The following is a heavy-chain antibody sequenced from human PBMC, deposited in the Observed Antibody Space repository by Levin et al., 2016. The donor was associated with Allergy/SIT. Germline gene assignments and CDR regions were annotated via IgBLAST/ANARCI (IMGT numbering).Heavy chain of an antibody. V-gene: IGHV3-11*05. Sequence: GGSLRLSCAASGFTFSDYYMSWIRQAPGKGLEWVSYISSSSSYTNYADSVKGRFTISRDNAKNSLYLQMNSLRAEDTAVYYCARDLYSSGWYSNDYWGQGTLVTVSS. D-gene: IGHD6-19*01. CDR1: GFTFSDYY. J-gene: IGHJ4*02. CDR3: ARDLYSSGWYSNDY. CDR2: ISSSSSYT.